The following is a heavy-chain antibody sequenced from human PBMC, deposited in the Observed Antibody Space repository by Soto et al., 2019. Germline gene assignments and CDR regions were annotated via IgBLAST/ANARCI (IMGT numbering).Heavy chain of an antibody. CDR2: IIAIFGTA. CDR3: ARDGSGYRSSASPMDV. J-gene: IGHJ6*02. Sequence: QVQLVQSGAEVKKPGSSVKVSCKASGDTFSSYAISWVRQAPGQWLEWMGGIIAIFGTANYAQKFQGRVTITADESTSTAYMELSSLRSEDTAVYYCARDGSGYRSSASPMDVWGQGTTVTVSS. D-gene: IGHD3-22*01. CDR1: GDTFSSYA. V-gene: IGHV1-69*01.